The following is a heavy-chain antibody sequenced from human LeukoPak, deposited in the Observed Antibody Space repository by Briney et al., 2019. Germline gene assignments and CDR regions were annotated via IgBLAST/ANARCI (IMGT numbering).Heavy chain of an antibody. CDR1: GYTFTNYY. D-gene: IGHD2-15*01. CDR2: INPATGGT. Sequence: ASVKVSCKASGYTFTNYYIHWVRQAPGQGLEWLGWINPATGGTNYAQKFQGRVTMTRDTSITTAYMALSRLTSDETAVYFCARGGYCSTSSCSYGMDVWGEGTTVTVSS. CDR3: ARGGYCSTSSCSYGMDV. J-gene: IGHJ6*04. V-gene: IGHV1-2*02.